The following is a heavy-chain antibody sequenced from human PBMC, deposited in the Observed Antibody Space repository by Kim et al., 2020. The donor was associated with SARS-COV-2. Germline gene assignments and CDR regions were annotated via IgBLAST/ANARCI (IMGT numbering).Heavy chain of an antibody. CDR1: GGSFSGYY. D-gene: IGHD3-9*01. J-gene: IGHJ6*02. CDR3: ARDPVLRYFDWSPHGMDV. Sequence: SETLSLTCAVYGGSFSGYYWSWIRQPPGKGLEWIGEINHSGSTNYNPSLKSRVTISVDTSKNQFSLKLSSVTAADTAVYYCARDPVLRYFDWSPHGMDVWGQGTTVTVSS. CDR2: INHSGST. V-gene: IGHV4-34*01.